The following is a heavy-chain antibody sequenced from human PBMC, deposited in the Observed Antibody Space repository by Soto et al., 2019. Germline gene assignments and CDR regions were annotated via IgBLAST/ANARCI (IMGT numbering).Heavy chain of an antibody. J-gene: IGHJ4*02. CDR2: IKPDGSRT. D-gene: IGHD1-1*01. V-gene: IGHV3-74*03. Sequence: HPGGSVRLSCAASGFTFSSYWMHWVRQAPGEGLVWVSYIKPDGSRTKDADSVKGRFTISRDNARNTLYLRMNSLRAEDTAVYYCARDNNWSYDSWGRGTQVTVSS. CDR3: ARDNNWSYDS. CDR1: GFTFSSYW.